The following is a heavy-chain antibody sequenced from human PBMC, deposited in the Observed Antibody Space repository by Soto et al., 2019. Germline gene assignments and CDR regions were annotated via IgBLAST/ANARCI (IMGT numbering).Heavy chain of an antibody. CDR3: ARSRIAAVGTSVPNY. J-gene: IGHJ4*02. V-gene: IGHV4-34*01. CDR2: INHDGDT. Sequence: QVQLQQWGARLLKPSETLSLTCAVYGGSFGGYYWNWIRQPPGRGLEWIGEINHDGDTNSNPSLKSRVTISVAVSKNQFSLKLNSVTAADTAMYYCARSRIAAVGTSVPNYWGQGTPVTVSS. CDR1: GGSFGGYY. D-gene: IGHD6-13*01.